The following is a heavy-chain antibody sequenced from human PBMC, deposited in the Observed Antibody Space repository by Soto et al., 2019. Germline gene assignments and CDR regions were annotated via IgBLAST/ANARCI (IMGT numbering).Heavy chain of an antibody. D-gene: IGHD6-19*01. J-gene: IGHJ4*02. CDR1: GYTFTSYD. CDR3: ARGYSSGWYFEY. V-gene: IGHV1-8*01. CDR2: MNPNSGNT. Sequence: ASVKVSCKASGYTFTSYDINWVRQATGQGLEWMGWMNPNSGNTGYAQRFQGRVTMTRNTSISTAYMELSSLRSEDTAVYYCARGYSSGWYFEYWGQGALVTVSS.